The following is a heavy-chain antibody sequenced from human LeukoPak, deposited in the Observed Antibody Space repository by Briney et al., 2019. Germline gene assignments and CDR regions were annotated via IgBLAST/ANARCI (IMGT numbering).Heavy chain of an antibody. D-gene: IGHD4-17*01. CDR2: IKSKTDGGTT. V-gene: IGHV3-15*01. CDR1: GFTFNDYT. CDR3: TTVSPVTTTGY. Sequence: GGSLRLSCAASGFTFNDYTMSWVRQAPGKGLAWVGRIKSKTDGGTTDYAAPVKGRFTISRDDSKYTVSLQMNSLKTEDTAVYFCTTVSPVTTTGYWGQGTLVTVSS. J-gene: IGHJ4*02.